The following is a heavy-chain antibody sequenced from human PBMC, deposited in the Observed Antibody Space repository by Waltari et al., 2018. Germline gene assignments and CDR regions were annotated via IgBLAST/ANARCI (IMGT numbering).Heavy chain of an antibody. CDR2: AFHSGST. V-gene: IGHV4-59*11. Sequence: QVQLQESGPGLVKPSETLSPTCPVSGGPMTRPYWSWIRQSPGKGLEWVGYAFHSGSTNYNPSLKSRVTMSLDTSKSQFSLRLTSVTPADTAVYYCARDILHSFYYYMDVWGKGTMVTVSS. CDR3: ARDILHSFYYYMDV. D-gene: IGHD5-18*01. J-gene: IGHJ6*03. CDR1: GGPMTRPY.